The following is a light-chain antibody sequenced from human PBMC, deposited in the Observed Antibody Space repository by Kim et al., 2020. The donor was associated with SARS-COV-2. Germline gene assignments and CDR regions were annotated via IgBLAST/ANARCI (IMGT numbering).Light chain of an antibody. J-gene: IGKJ2*01. CDR1: QSISSL. V-gene: IGKV1-5*03. CDR3: QQYNSYST. Sequence: LSASLGARVTITCRASQSISSLLAWYQQKPGKAPKHLIYKASSLQSGVPSRFSGSGSGTEFTLTISSLQPDDFATYYCQQYNSYSTFGQGTNLEI. CDR2: KAS.